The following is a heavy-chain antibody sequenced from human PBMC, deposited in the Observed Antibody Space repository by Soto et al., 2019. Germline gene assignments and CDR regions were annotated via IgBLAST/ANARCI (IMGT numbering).Heavy chain of an antibody. V-gene: IGHV4-30-2*01. CDR3: AINDHGTSDVDY. CDR2: IYHSGST. CDR1: GGCISSGGYS. J-gene: IGHJ4*02. Sequence: PSETLALTCAVSGGCISSGGYSWSWIRQPPGKGLEWIGYIYHSGSTYYNPSLKSRVTISVDRSKNQFSLQLSSVTPADTAIYYCAINDHGTSDVDYWGQGTLVTVSS. D-gene: IGHD6-13*01.